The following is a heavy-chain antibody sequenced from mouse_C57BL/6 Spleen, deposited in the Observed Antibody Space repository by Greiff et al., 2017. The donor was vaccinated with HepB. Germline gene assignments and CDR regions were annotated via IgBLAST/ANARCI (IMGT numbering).Heavy chain of an antibody. CDR3: AHYYGSSYGYFDV. J-gene: IGHJ1*03. D-gene: IGHD1-1*01. CDR1: GYAFSSSW. V-gene: IGHV1-80*01. CDR2: IYPGDGDT. Sequence: QVQLQQSGAELVKPGASVKISCKASGYAFSSSWMNWVKQRPGKGLEWIGQIYPGDGDTNYNGKFKGKATLTADTSSSTAYMQLSSLTSEDSAVYFWAHYYGSSYGYFDVWGTGTTVTVSS.